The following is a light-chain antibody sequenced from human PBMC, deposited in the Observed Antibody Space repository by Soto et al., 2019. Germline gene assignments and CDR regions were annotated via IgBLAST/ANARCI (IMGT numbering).Light chain of an antibody. CDR1: QSVANS. CDR2: SAS. Sequence: EIVMTQSPDTLSVSPGERATLSCRASQSVANSIAWYQQKPGQAPRRLIYSASTRATGIPARFSGSGSGTGFTLTISSLQSEDFAVYYCQQYNNWWTFGQGTKVDIK. J-gene: IGKJ1*01. CDR3: QQYNNWWT. V-gene: IGKV3-15*01.